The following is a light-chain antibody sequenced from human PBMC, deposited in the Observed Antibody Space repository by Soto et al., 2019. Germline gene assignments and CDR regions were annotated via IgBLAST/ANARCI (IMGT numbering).Light chain of an antibody. Sequence: QSVLTQPRSVSGSPGQSITIPCTGSTSDVGAYSFASWYQQHPGAAPKLLIHDVNKRPPGVPDRFSASKSGNTASLTISGLQAEDEADYFVCSNAGAYRYVFGSGTKVTVL. CDR3: CSNAGAYRYV. J-gene: IGLJ1*01. CDR2: DVN. V-gene: IGLV2-11*01. CDR1: TSDVGAYSF.